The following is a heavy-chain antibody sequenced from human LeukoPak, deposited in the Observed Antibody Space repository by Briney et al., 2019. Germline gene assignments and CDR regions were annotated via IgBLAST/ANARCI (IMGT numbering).Heavy chain of an antibody. V-gene: IGHV3-53*01. D-gene: IGHD2-15*01. CDR2: NYSGGST. CDR1: GFTVSSNY. Sequence: GGSLRLSCAASGFTVSSNYMSWVRQPPGKGLEWVSVNYSGGSTYYAKSVKGRFTISGDNSKNTLYLQMNSLRVEDTAVYYCARGPVAPYYGLDVWGQGTTVTVSS. J-gene: IGHJ6*02. CDR3: ARGPVAPYYGLDV.